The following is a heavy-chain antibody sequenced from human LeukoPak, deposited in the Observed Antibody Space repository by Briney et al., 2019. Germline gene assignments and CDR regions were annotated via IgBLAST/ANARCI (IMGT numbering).Heavy chain of an antibody. CDR1: GFTVDDYS. J-gene: IGHJ2*01. Sequence: GRSLRLSCGASGFTVDDYSMHWVRQAPGKGLEWVSGISWNSCSIGYADALKGRFTISRYNAKNSLYLEMNSVRSEDTAFDYCAKGSVMVRGVSWYFDLWGRGTLVTVSS. D-gene: IGHD3-10*01. V-gene: IGHV3-9*01. CDR3: AKGSVMVRGVSWYFDL. CDR2: ISWNSCSI.